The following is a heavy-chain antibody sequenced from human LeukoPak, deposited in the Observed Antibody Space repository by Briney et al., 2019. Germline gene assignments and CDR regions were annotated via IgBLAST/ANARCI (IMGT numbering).Heavy chain of an antibody. Sequence: ASVKVSCKASGGTFSSYAISWVRQVPGQGLEWMGGIIPIFGTANYAQKFQGRVTITADKSTSTAYMELSSLRSEDTAVYYCARGDGYSSPYYFDYWGQGTLVTVSS. J-gene: IGHJ4*02. CDR3: ARGDGYSSPYYFDY. D-gene: IGHD5-18*01. V-gene: IGHV1-69*06. CDR2: IIPIFGTA. CDR1: GGTFSSYA.